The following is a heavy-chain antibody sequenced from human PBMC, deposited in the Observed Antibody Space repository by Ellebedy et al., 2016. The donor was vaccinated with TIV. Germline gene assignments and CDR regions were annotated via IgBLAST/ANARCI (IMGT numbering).Heavy chain of an antibody. CDR2: IFYSGST. CDR3: ARGSGFAQPLDY. V-gene: IGHV4-61*01. Sequence: SETLSLTXTVSRGSVSSGSNYWTWIRQPPGKGLEWIGWIFYSGSTNYNPSLKSRVTMSIDTSKSQFSLKLSSVIAADTAVYYCARGSGFAQPLDYWGQGTLGTVSS. CDR1: RGSVSSGSNY. D-gene: IGHD3-10*01. J-gene: IGHJ4*02.